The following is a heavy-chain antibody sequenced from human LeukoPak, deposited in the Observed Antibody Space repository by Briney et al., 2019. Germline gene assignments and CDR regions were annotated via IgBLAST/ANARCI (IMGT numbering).Heavy chain of an antibody. CDR2: IGATGDT. J-gene: IGHJ3*02. CDR3: VLGAYWNDDKNAFHI. Sequence: GGSLRLSCAASGLTFSSYGMHWVRQAPGKGLEWVLSIGATGDTYYAGSVKGRFTVSRDNAEKSLYLQMSSLRAGDTAVYFCVLGAYWNDDKNAFHIWGPGTTVTVSS. V-gene: IGHV3-13*01. CDR1: GLTFSSYG. D-gene: IGHD1-1*01.